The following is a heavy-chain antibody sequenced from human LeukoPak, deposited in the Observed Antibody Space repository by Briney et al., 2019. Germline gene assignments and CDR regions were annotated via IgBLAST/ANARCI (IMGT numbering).Heavy chain of an antibody. CDR1: GFTFSSYW. CDR2: INGDGSST. V-gene: IGHV3-74*01. J-gene: IGHJ4*02. Sequence: PGGSLRLSCAASGFTFSSYWMHWVRQAPGKGLVWVSRINGDGSSTTYADSVKGRFTISRDNAKNTLYLQMNSLRAEDTAVYYCARGPSGYHNTGGQGTLVTVSS. CDR3: ARGPSGYHNT. D-gene: IGHD5-12*01.